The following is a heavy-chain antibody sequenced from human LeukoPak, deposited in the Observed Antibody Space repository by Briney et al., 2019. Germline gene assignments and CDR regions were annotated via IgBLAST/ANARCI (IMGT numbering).Heavy chain of an antibody. D-gene: IGHD5-18*01. Sequence: ASVKVSCKASGYTFTGYYMHWVRQAPGQGLEWMGWINPNSGGTNYAQKFQGRVTMTRDTSISTAYMELSRLRSDDTAVYYCARDLYDPRYSYGSFDYWGQGTLVTVSS. V-gene: IGHV1-2*02. CDR2: INPNSGGT. J-gene: IGHJ4*02. CDR1: GYTFTGYY. CDR3: ARDLYDPRYSYGSFDY.